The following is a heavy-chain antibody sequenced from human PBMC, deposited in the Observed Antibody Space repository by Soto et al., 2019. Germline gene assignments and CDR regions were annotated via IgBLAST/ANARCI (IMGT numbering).Heavy chain of an antibody. J-gene: IGHJ4*02. Sequence: EVQLVESGGGLVQPGRSLRLSCAASGFTFDDYAMHWVRQAPGKGLEWVSGISWNSGSIGYADSVKGRFTISRDNAKNSRYLQMNSLRAEDTALYYCTGGWYSRDYWGQGTLVTVSS. CDR1: GFTFDDYA. CDR2: ISWNSGSI. CDR3: TGGWYSRDY. D-gene: IGHD6-19*01. V-gene: IGHV3-9*01.